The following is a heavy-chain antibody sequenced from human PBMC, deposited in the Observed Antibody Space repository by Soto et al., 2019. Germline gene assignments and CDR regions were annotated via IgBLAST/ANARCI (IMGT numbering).Heavy chain of an antibody. CDR3: ARTPEYSSLYYYGMDV. D-gene: IGHD6-6*01. J-gene: IGHJ6*02. Sequence: ESCPTLANPTQTLTLTYTFSGFSLSTSGMCVSWIRQPPGKGLKWLALIDWDDDKYYSTSLKTRLTISKDTSKNQVVLTMTNMEPVDTATYYCARTPEYSSLYYYGMDVWGQGTTVTVSS. V-gene: IGHV2-70*01. CDR1: GFSLSTSGMC. CDR2: IDWDDDK.